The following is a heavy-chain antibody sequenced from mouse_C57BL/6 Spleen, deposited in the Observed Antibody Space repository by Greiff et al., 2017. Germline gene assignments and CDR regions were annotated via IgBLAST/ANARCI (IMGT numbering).Heavy chain of an antibody. CDR2: INPGSGGT. CDR3: ARLEDYDGGYYFDY. Sequence: QVQLQQSGAELVRPGTSVKVSCKASGYAFTNYLIEWVKQRPGQGLEWIGVINPGSGGTNYNEKFKGKATLTADKSSSTAYMQLSSLTSEDSAVYFCARLEDYDGGYYFDYWGQGTTLTVSS. CDR1: GYAFTNYL. J-gene: IGHJ2*01. D-gene: IGHD2-4*01. V-gene: IGHV1-54*01.